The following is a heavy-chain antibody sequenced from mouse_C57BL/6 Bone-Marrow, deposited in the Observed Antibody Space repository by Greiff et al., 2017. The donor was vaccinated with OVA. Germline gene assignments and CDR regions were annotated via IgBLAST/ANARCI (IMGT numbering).Heavy chain of an antibody. CDR1: GFSLNSYG. J-gene: IGHJ4*01. CDR3: AKAPITTVGSYAMDY. D-gene: IGHD1-1*01. V-gene: IGHV2-9*01. CDR2: IWGGGGK. Sequence: VHLVASGPGLVAPSQSLSITCTVSGFSLNSYGVDWVRQPPGKGLEWLGVIWGGGGKNYNSALMSRLSISKDNSKSQVFLKMNRLRTDDTAMYYCAKAPITTVGSYAMDYWGQGTSVTVSS.